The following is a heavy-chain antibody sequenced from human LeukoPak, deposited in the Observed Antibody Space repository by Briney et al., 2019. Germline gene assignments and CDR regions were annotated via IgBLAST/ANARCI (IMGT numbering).Heavy chain of an antibody. CDR1: GYSLSSGYY. CDR3: ASNALAVAGTGGGAFDI. J-gene: IGHJ3*02. V-gene: IGHV4-38-2*01. CDR2: IYHSGST. D-gene: IGHD6-19*01. Sequence: SETLSLTCAVSGYSLSSGYYWGWIRQPPGKGLEWIGSIYHSGSTYYNPSLKSRVAISVDTSKNQFSLKLSSVTAADTAVYYCASNALAVAGTGGGAFDIWGQGTMVTVSS.